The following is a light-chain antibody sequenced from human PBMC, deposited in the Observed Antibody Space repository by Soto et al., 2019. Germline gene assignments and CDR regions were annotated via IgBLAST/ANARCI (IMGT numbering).Light chain of an antibody. J-gene: IGKJ5*01. CDR1: QTVSNHY. Sequence: EIELTHSPATFSLSPCDRATLSFSASQTVSNHYFAWYQQKPGQATRLLIYDASSRATGIPARFSGSGSGTDFTLTISSLALEDFAVYSCQQRSNWPRITFGQGTRLEIK. V-gene: IGKV3D-20*02. CDR3: QQRSNWPRIT. CDR2: DAS.